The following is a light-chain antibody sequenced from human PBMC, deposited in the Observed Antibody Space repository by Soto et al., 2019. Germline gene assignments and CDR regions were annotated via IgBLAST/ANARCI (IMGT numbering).Light chain of an antibody. CDR1: SSNIGAGYD. CDR2: GNS. J-gene: IGLJ3*02. Sequence: QLVLTQPPSVSGAPGQRVTISCTGSSSNIGAGYDVHWYQQLPGTAPKLLIYGNSNRPSGVPDRLSGSKSGTSASLAITGLQAEDEADYYCQSYYSSLSNWVFGGGTKFTVL. V-gene: IGLV1-40*01. CDR3: QSYYSSLSNWV.